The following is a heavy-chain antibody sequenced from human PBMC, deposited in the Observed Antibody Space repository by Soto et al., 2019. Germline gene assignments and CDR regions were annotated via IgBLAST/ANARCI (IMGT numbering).Heavy chain of an antibody. CDR1: GFTFSNYA. Sequence: QVQLVESGGGVVQPGRSLRLSCAASGFTFSNYAMHWVRQAPGKGLEWVALISYDGSDKYYADSVKGRFTISRDSSKSMLYLEMNNLRADDTAVSYCARDKSGTTLIDYWGQGTLVTVSS. D-gene: IGHD1-1*01. V-gene: IGHV3-30-3*01. J-gene: IGHJ4*02. CDR2: ISYDGSDK. CDR3: ARDKSGTTLIDY.